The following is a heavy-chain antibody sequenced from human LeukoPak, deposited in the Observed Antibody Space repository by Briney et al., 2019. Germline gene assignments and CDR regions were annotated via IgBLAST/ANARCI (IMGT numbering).Heavy chain of an antibody. V-gene: IGHV1-69*05. Sequence: SVKVSCKASGGTFSCYAISWVRQAPGQGLEWMGGIIPIFGTANYAQKFQGRVTITTDESTSTAYMELSSLRSEDTAVYYCASFDSSGYYHDAFDIWGQGTMVTVSS. CDR1: GGTFSCYA. D-gene: IGHD3-22*01. J-gene: IGHJ3*02. CDR2: IIPIFGTA. CDR3: ASFDSSGYYHDAFDI.